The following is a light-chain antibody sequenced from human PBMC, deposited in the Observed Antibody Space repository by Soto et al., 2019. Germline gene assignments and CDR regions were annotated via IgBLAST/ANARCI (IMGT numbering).Light chain of an antibody. CDR3: QQYNSYWVT. Sequence: DIQMTQSPSPLSASVGDRVTITCRASQSISSWLAWYQQKPGKDPKLLIYKASSLESGVPSRFSGSGSGTEFTLTISSLQPDDFATYYCQQYNSYWVTFGQGTRLEL. CDR1: QSISSW. V-gene: IGKV1-5*03. J-gene: IGKJ5*01. CDR2: KAS.